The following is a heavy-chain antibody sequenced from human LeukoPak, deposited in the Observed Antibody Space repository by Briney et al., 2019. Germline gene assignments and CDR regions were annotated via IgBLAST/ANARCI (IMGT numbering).Heavy chain of an antibody. CDR3: ARGNWNYASFWFDP. Sequence: RPSETQSLTCTVSGGSISSYYWSWIRQPPEKGLEWIGYISYSGSTNYNPSLKSRVSISVETSKNHLYLKLSSVTAADTAVYYCARGNWNYASFWFDPWGQGTLVTVSS. D-gene: IGHD1-7*01. V-gene: IGHV4-59*01. J-gene: IGHJ5*02. CDR1: GGSISSYY. CDR2: ISYSGST.